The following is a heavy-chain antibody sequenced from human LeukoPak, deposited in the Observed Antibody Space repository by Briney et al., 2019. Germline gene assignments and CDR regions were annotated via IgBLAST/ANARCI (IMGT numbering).Heavy chain of an antibody. CDR1: GFTFSSYS. Sequence: GGSLRLSCAASGFTFSSYSINWVRQAPGKGLEWVSYINTISSTIQYADSVKGRFTISSDNAKNSLYLQMNSLRAEDTAVYFCARDVDYAFDIWGQGTMVTVSS. J-gene: IGHJ3*02. CDR2: INTISSTI. CDR3: ARDVDYAFDI. V-gene: IGHV3-48*01. D-gene: IGHD5-12*01.